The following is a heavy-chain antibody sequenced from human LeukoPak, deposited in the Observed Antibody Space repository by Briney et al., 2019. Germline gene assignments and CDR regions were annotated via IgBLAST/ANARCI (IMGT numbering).Heavy chain of an antibody. J-gene: IGHJ4*02. D-gene: IGHD1-26*01. CDR2: ISLAGQT. CDR3: SRESGPFCPFGY. CDR1: GGXISGTNC. Sequence: PSETLSLTCGVSGGXISGTNCWSWVRQPPGQDLEWIGEISLAGQTNYNPSLNGRVTMSLDKSSNQLSLHLTSVTAADTATYFCSRESGPFCPFGYWGQGTLVIVSS. V-gene: IGHV4/OR15-8*02.